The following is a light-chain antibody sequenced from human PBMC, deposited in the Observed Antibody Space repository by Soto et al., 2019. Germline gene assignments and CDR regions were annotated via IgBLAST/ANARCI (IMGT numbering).Light chain of an antibody. CDR2: YDS. V-gene: IGLV3-21*04. CDR3: QVWDSSSDHLV. J-gene: IGLJ2*01. CDR1: NIGSKS. Sequence: SYELTQPPSVSVAPGKTARITCGGNNIGSKSVHWYQQKPGQAPVLVIYYDSDRPSGIRERFSGSNSGNTATLTISRVEAGDEADYYCQVWDSSSDHLVFGGGTKLTVL.